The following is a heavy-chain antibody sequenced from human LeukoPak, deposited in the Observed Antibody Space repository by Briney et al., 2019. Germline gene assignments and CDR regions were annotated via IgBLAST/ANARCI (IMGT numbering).Heavy chain of an antibody. CDR3: ARDFRWLTNYYFDY. J-gene: IGHJ4*02. Sequence: GSLRLSSAPSVFTFDDYAMSWVRQTPGRGLGWVSGINWNGGRPGYADSVKGRFTISRDNAKNSLYLEMNSLRAEDTALYYCARDFRWLTNYYFDYWGQGTLVTVSS. CDR2: INWNGGRP. CDR1: VFTFDDYA. D-gene: IGHD6-19*01. V-gene: IGHV3-20*03.